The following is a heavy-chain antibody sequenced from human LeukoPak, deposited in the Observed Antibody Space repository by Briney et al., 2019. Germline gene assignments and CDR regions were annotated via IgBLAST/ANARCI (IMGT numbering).Heavy chain of an antibody. CDR2: ISHSGTT. V-gene: IGHV4-34*01. CDR1: GGSFSGYY. CDR3: ARALRPRPGIAVAGTFRLAPPFDAFDI. Sequence: PSETLSLTCAVYGGSFSGYYWTWIRQPPGKGLEWIAEISHSGTTNYNPALKSRVTISVDTSKNQFSLKLSSVTAADTAVYYCARALRPRPGIAVAGTFRLAPPFDAFDIWGQGTMVTVSS. J-gene: IGHJ3*02. D-gene: IGHD6-19*01.